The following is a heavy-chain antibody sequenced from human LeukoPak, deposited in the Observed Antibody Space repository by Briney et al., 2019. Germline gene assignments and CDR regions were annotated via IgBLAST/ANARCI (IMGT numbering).Heavy chain of an antibody. Sequence: GASVKVSCKASGYTFTSYGISWVRQAPGQGLEWMGWINPNSGGTNYAQKFQGRVTMTRDTSISTAYMELSRLRSDDTAVYYCARDGRGSSADYWGQGTLVTVSS. J-gene: IGHJ4*02. CDR3: ARDGRGSSADY. CDR2: INPNSGGT. CDR1: GYTFTSYG. V-gene: IGHV1-2*02. D-gene: IGHD6-6*01.